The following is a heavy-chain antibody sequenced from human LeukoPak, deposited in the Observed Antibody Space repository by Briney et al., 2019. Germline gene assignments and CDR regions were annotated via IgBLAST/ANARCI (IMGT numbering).Heavy chain of an antibody. D-gene: IGHD3-10*01. CDR2: IYTTGST. J-gene: IGHJ4*02. CDR1: GGSISDYY. Sequence: SETLSLTCTVSGGSISDYYWSWIRQPAGKGLEWIGRIYTTGSTDYNPSLKSRVTMSVDTSKNQFSLKLSSVTAADTAVYYCARGLMVRGVIASTFDYWGQGTLVTVSS. V-gene: IGHV4-4*07. CDR3: ARGLMVRGVIASTFDY.